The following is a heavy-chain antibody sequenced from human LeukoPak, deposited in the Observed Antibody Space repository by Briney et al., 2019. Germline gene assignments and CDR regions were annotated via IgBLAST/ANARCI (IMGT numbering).Heavy chain of an antibody. CDR2: FDPEDGET. D-gene: IGHD2-2*01. CDR3: ATQGLMSPYIVVVPAAIGNWFDP. Sequence: ASVKVSCKVSGYTLTELSMHWVRQAPGKGLEWMGGFDPEDGETIYAQKFQGRDTMTEDTSTDTAYMELSSLRSEDTAVYYCATQGLMSPYIVVVPAAIGNWFDPWGQGTLVTVSS. V-gene: IGHV1-24*01. J-gene: IGHJ5*02. CDR1: GYTLTELS.